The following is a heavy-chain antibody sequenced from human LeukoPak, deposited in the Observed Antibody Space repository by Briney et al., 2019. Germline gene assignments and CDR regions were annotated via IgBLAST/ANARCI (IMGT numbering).Heavy chain of an antibody. J-gene: IGHJ4*02. V-gene: IGHV1-2*02. D-gene: IGHD5/OR15-5a*01. CDR2: INPNTGGT. CDR3: ARGRSGNSVGPGGCFDL. Sequence: ASVKVSCKTSGDTFSGSYIHWLRQAPGQGLEWMGWINPNTGGTTYAQRFHGRVTMTRDSSISTAYMELSTLGSDDTAVYSCARGRSGNSVGPGGCFDLWGQGTLVTVSS. CDR1: GDTFSGSY.